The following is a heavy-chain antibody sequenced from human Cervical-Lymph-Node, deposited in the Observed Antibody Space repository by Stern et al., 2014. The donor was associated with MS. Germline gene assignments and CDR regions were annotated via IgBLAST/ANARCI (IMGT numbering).Heavy chain of an antibody. J-gene: IGHJ4*02. V-gene: IGHV1-46*01. CDR2: INPSGGST. CDR1: GYTFTSYY. CDR3: ARAPISHYDFWSGYLDY. Sequence: MQLVESGAEVKKPGASVKVSCKASGYTFTSYYMHWVRQAPGPGLEWLGIINPSGGSTSYAQKFQGRVTMTRDTSTSTVYMELSSLRSEDTAVYYCARAPISHYDFWSGYLDYWGQGTLVTVSS. D-gene: IGHD3-3*01.